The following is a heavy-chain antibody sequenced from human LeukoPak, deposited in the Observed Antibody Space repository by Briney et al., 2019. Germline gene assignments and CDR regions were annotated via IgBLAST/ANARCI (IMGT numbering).Heavy chain of an antibody. CDR3: ARDYTSAEWLGFAFDV. V-gene: IGHV1-18*01. J-gene: IGHJ3*01. CDR2: ISAYNGNT. D-gene: IGHD6-19*01. CDR1: GYTFTTYG. Sequence: ASVKVSCKASGYTFTTYGISWVRQAPGQGLEWMGWISAYNGNTEYAQNLQGRVTMTTDTSTSAAYMELRSLRSDDTAVYYCARDYTSAEWLGFAFDVWGQGTVVSVSS.